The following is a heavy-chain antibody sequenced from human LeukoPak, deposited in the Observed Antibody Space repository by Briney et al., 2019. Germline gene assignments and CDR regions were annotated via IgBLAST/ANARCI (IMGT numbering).Heavy chain of an antibody. Sequence: SETLSLTCTVSGGSISSYYRSWIRQPAGKGLELIGRIYTSGSTNYNSSLKSRVTMSVDTSKNQFSLKLSSVTAADTAVYYCARAPTGTGGWNWFDPWGQGTLVTVSS. V-gene: IGHV4-4*07. D-gene: IGHD1-1*01. CDR1: GGSISSYY. CDR2: IYTSGST. J-gene: IGHJ5*02. CDR3: ARAPTGTGGWNWFDP.